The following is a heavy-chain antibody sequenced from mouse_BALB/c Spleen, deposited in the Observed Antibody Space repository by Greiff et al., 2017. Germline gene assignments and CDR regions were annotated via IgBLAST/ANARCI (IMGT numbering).Heavy chain of an antibody. V-gene: IGHV3-2*02. D-gene: IGHD2-14*01. CDR3: ARRGYPLYFDY. J-gene: IGHJ2*01. Sequence: ESGPGLVKPSQSLSLTCTVTGYSITSDYAWNWIRQFPGNKLEWMGYISYSGSTSYNPSLKSRISITRDTSKNQFFLQLNSVTTEDTATYYCARRGYPLYFDYWGQGTTLTVSS. CDR1: GYSITSDYA. CDR2: ISYSGST.